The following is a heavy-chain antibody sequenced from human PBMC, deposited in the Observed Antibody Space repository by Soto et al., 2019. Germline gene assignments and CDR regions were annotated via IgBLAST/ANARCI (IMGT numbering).Heavy chain of an antibody. V-gene: IGHV4-39*01. CDR1: GGSISSSSYY. CDR2: IYYSGST. CDR3: ARQYCSSTSCYVLRWFDP. Sequence: QLQLQESGPGLVKPSETLSLTCTVSGGSISSSSYYWGWIRQPPGKGLEWIGSIYYSGSTYYNPSLKSRVTISVDTSKNQFSLKLSSVTAADTAVYYCARQYCSSTSCYVLRWFDPWGQGTLVTVSS. D-gene: IGHD2-2*01. J-gene: IGHJ5*02.